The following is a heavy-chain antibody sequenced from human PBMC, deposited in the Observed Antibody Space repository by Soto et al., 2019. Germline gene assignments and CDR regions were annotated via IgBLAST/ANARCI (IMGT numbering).Heavy chain of an antibody. CDR3: ATDRVTLPGTFGY. D-gene: IGHD6-13*01. Sequence: GGSLRLSCAGSGFSLSDYYMSWMRQAPGKGLEWVSYISSSGSSIYYADSVKGRFTISRDNAKNSMYLQMNGLRAEDTAMYYCATDRVTLPGTFGYWGQGTLVTVSS. CDR2: ISSSGSSI. V-gene: IGHV3-11*01. CDR1: GFSLSDYY. J-gene: IGHJ4*02.